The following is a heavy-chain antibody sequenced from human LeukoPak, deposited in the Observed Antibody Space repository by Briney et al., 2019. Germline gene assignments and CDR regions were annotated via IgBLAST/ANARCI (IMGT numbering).Heavy chain of an antibody. CDR1: GFTFSSYA. CDR3: AGHLEEVNSSSYYFDY. CDR2: ISGSGGST. V-gene: IGHV3-23*01. D-gene: IGHD6-13*01. Sequence: PGGSLRLSCAASGFTFSSYAMSWVRQAPGKGLEWVSAISGSGGSTYYADSVKGRFTISRDNSKNTLYLQMNSLRAEDTAVYYCAGHLEEVNSSSYYFDYWGQGTLVTVSS. J-gene: IGHJ4*02.